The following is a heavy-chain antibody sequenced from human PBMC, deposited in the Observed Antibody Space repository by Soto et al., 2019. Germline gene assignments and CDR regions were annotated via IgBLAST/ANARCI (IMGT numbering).Heavy chain of an antibody. J-gene: IGHJ6*02. CDR3: ARARLESGSWSHYYYSGMDV. V-gene: IGHV5-51*01. CDR1: GYSFTSYC. Sequence: GESLKISCKGSGYSFTSYCIGWVRQMPGKGLEWMGIIYPGDSDTRYSPSFQGQVTISADKSISTAYLQWSSLKASDTAMYYCARARLESGSWSHYYYSGMDVWGQGTTVTVSS. D-gene: IGHD3-3*01. CDR2: IYPGDSDT.